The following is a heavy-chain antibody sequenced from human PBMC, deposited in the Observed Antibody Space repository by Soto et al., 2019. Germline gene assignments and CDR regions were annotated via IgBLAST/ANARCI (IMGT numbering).Heavy chain of an antibody. CDR3: TTEGYGDYVPYYYGMDV. Sequence: EVQLVESGGGLVQPGGSLRLSCAASGFTFSNAWMSWVRQAPGKGLEWVGRIKSKTDGGTTDYAAPVKGRFTISRDDSKNTLYLQMNSLKTEDTAVYYCTTEGYGDYVPYYYGMDVWGQGTTVTVSS. CDR2: IKSKTDGGTT. J-gene: IGHJ6*02. V-gene: IGHV3-15*01. CDR1: GFTFSNAW. D-gene: IGHD4-17*01.